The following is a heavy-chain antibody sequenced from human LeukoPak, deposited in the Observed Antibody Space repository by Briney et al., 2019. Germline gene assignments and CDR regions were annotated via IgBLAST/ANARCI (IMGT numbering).Heavy chain of an antibody. D-gene: IGHD1-26*01. Sequence: PSGTLSLTCGVSSGSISSGIWWSWVRQPPGKGLGWIGEIYHSGSTNYNPSLKSRATISVDKSKGQFSLKLSSVTAADTAIYYCARRPTTSDAFDMWGQGTMVTVSS. CDR2: IYHSGST. CDR1: SGSISSGIW. CDR3: ARRPTTSDAFDM. J-gene: IGHJ3*02. V-gene: IGHV4-4*02.